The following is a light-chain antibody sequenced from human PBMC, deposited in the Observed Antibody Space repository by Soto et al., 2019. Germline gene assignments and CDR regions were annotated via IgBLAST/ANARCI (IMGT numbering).Light chain of an antibody. CDR3: CSYAGSYTS. J-gene: IGLJ2*01. CDR2: DVT. V-gene: IGLV2-11*01. Sequence: QSALTQPRSVSGSPGQSVTISCTGTSSDVGGYNYVSWYQQHPGKAPKLMIYDVTKRPSGVPDRFSGSKSGNTASPTISGLQAEDEADYYCCSYAGSYTSFGGGTKLTVL. CDR1: SSDVGGYNY.